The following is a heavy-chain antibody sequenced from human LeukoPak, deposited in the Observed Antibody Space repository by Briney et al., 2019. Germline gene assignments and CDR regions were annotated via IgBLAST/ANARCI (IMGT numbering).Heavy chain of an antibody. CDR2: INPNGGGT. CDR3: ATGEMARTNDALDI. Sequence: GASVKVSCKASGYTFTGYYIQWVRQAPGQGLEWMGWINPNGGGTNYAQRYQGRVTMTGDMSISTAYMELSTLRPDDTAVYYCATGEMARTNDALDIWGQGTMVTVSS. D-gene: IGHD1-1*01. CDR1: GYTFTGYY. V-gene: IGHV1-2*02. J-gene: IGHJ3*02.